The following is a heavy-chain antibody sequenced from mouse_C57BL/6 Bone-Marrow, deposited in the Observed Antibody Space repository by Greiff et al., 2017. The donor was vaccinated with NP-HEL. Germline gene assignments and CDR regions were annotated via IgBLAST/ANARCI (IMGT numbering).Heavy chain of an antibody. Sequence: EVKLVESGGGLVKPGGSLKLSCAASGFTFSSYTMSWVRQTPEKRLEWVATISGGGGNTYYPDSVKGRFTISRDNAKNTLYLQMSSLRSEDTALYYCAKHSFTTAVATPAWFAYWGQGTLVTVSA. J-gene: IGHJ3*01. D-gene: IGHD1-1*01. CDR2: ISGGGGNT. V-gene: IGHV5-9*01. CDR1: GFTFSSYT. CDR3: AKHSFTTAVATPAWFAY.